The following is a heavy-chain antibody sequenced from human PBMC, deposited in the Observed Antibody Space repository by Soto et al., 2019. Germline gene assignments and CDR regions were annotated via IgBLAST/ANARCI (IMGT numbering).Heavy chain of an antibody. J-gene: IGHJ5*02. CDR2: IYPDNSNT. D-gene: IGHD3-9*01. Sequence: GESLKISCKASGYSFPGYWIGWVRQMPGKGLAWMGIIYPDNSNTRYNPSFQGQVTISADKSISTAYRQWSSLKASDTAIYYCTRQAAAIASVPLLYFAPWGQGTLVTVSS. V-gene: IGHV5-51*01. CDR3: TRQAAAIASVPLLYFAP. CDR1: GYSFPGYW.